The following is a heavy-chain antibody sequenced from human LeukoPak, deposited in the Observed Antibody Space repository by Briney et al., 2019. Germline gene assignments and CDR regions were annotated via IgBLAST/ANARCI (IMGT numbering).Heavy chain of an antibody. CDR1: GGSFSGYY. CDR2: INHSGST. Sequence: PSETLSLTCAVYGGSFSGYYWSWIRQPPGKGLEWIGEINHSGSTNYNPSLKSRVTISVDTSKNQFSLKLSSVTAADTAVYYCARDSMITFGGVPPWGQGTLVTVSS. V-gene: IGHV4-34*01. CDR3: ARDSMITFGGVPP. J-gene: IGHJ5*02. D-gene: IGHD3-16*01.